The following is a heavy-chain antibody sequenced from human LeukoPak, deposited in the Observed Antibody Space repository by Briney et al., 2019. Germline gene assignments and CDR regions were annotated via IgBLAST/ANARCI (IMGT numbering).Heavy chain of an antibody. CDR1: GFTFSDYY. D-gene: IGHD3-10*01. CDR2: ISSSGSTI. CDR3: AKGYHELLWFGESHFDY. Sequence: PGGSLRLSCAASGFTFSDYYMSWIRQAPGKGLEWVSYISSSGSTIYYADSVKGRFTISRDNAKNSLYLQMNSLRAEDMASYYCAKGYHELLWFGESHFDYWGQGTLATVSS. J-gene: IGHJ4*02. V-gene: IGHV3-11*01.